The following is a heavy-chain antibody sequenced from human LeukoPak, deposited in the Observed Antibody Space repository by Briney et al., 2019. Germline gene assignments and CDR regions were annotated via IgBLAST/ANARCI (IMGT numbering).Heavy chain of an antibody. CDR1: GFMFSSNW. V-gene: IGHV3-7*03. CDR2: IKEDGTET. J-gene: IGHJ4*02. Sequence: GGSLRLSCAASGFMFSSNWMSWVCLAPGKGLEWVANIKEDGTETYYADSVKGRFTISRDNAKNSLYLQMNSLRVEDTAVYYCAKEGRSLQTYWGQGTLVTVSS. CDR3: AKEGRSLQTY. D-gene: IGHD5-24*01.